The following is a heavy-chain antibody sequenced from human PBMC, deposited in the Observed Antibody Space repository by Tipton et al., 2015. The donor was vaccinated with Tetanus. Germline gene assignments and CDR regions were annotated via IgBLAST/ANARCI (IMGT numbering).Heavy chain of an antibody. D-gene: IGHD4-17*01. CDR3: ARDRDGDYAAFDY. J-gene: IGHJ4*02. Sequence: GSLRLSCAASGFTVSSNYMTWVRQAPGKGLEWVSVIFSGGSTYYADSVKGRFTISRDNSKNTLYLQMNSLRAEDTAVYYCARDRDGDYAAFDYWGQGTLVTVSP. CDR2: IFSGGST. V-gene: IGHV3-66*01. CDR1: GFTVSSNY.